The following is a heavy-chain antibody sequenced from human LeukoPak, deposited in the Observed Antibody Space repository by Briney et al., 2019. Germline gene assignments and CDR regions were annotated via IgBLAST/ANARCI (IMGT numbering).Heavy chain of an antibody. J-gene: IGHJ5*02. CDR3: ARDKGSSTRRWFDP. D-gene: IGHD2-2*01. CDR1: GGSLSSYY. V-gene: IGHV4-4*07. CDR2: IYTSGSI. Sequence: SETLSLTCTVSGGSLSSYYWSWIRQPAGKGLEWIGRIYTSGSINYNPSLKSRVTISVDTSKNQFSLKLSSVTAADTAVYYCARDKGSSTRRWFDPWGQGTLVTVSS.